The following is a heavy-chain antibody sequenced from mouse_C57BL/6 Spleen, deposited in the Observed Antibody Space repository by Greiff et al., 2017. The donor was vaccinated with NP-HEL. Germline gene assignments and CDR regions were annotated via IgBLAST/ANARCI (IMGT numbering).Heavy chain of an antibody. J-gene: IGHJ4*01. CDR1: GYTFTSYW. CDR3: ARYYYYGSSQYYYAMDY. V-gene: IGHV1-50*01. D-gene: IGHD1-1*01. Sequence: QVHVKQPGAELVKPGASVKLSCKASGYTFTSYWMQWVKQRPGQGLEWIGEIDPSDSYTNYNQKFKGKATLTVDTSSSTAYMQLSSLTSEDSAVYYCARYYYYGSSQYYYAMDYWGQGTSVTVSS. CDR2: IDPSDSYT.